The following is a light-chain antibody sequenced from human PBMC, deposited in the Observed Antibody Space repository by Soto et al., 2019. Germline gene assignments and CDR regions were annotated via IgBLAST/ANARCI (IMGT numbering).Light chain of an antibody. Sequence: DIQMTQSPSTLSASVGDRVSITCRASQSISEWMAWYQQKPGQAPKLLIYKASNLETGVPSRFSGSGSGTEFTLTISSLQPDDFATYYCQQYSTYPSLTFGGGTKVDIK. CDR1: QSISEW. CDR3: QQYSTYPSLT. J-gene: IGKJ4*01. CDR2: KAS. V-gene: IGKV1-5*03.